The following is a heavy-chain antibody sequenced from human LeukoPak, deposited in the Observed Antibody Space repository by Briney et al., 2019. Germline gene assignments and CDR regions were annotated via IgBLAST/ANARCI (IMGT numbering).Heavy chain of an antibody. V-gene: IGHV1-69*04. CDR3: ARRSLDGFDI. Sequence: SVKVSCKASGGTFSTYAINWVRQAPGQGLEWMGRIIPIIGTTNYSQKFQGRVTITADKSTSTAYMELSSLKSEDTAVYYCARRSLDGFDIWGQGTTVTVSS. J-gene: IGHJ3*02. CDR1: GGTFSTYA. CDR2: IIPIIGTT.